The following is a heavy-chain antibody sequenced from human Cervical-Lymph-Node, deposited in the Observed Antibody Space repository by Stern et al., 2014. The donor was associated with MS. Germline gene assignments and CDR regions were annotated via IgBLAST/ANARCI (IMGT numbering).Heavy chain of an antibody. CDR2: IFNSGST. D-gene: IGHD3-10*01. J-gene: IGHJ4*02. CDR3: ARERRYYYGSGTYLYYFDH. Sequence: VQLVESGPGLVKPSQTLSLTCTVSGGSISSGGFYWSWIRQHPGKGLEWIGYIFNSGSTSDNPSLKSRVTISVDTSKNQFSLRLTSVTAADTAVYYCARERRYYYGSGTYLYYFDHWGQGTLVTVSS. V-gene: IGHV4-31*03. CDR1: GGSISSGGFY.